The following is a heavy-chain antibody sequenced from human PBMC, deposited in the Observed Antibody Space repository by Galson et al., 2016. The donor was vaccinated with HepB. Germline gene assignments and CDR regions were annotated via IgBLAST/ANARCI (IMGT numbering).Heavy chain of an antibody. CDR3: AKDWLARGRRPYFFDY. CDR1: GFTFSTYA. Sequence: SLRLSCAASGFTFSTYAMSWVRQAPGKGLEWVSVISHSSISTFYADSVKGRFTISRDNSKNTLYLHMNSLRAEDTAVYYCAKDWLARGRRPYFFDYWGQGTLVTVSS. J-gene: IGHJ4*02. CDR2: ISHSSIST. V-gene: IGHV3-23*01. D-gene: IGHD5-12*01.